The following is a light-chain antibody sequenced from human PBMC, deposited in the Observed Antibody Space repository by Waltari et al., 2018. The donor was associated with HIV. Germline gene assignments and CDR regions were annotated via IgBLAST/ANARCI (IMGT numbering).Light chain of an antibody. V-gene: IGKV2-28*01. J-gene: IGKJ5*01. CDR1: QSLMQSHGYNS. Sequence: DIVMTQSPLSLSVTPGEPASISCSSSQSLMQSHGYNSLDWYLQKPGQSPQLLIYLGTNWDTGARDRTSGSGSGTDFTLKISRVEAEDIGVDFCMQALRPSSITFGQGTRLEIK. CDR2: LGT. CDR3: MQALRPSSIT.